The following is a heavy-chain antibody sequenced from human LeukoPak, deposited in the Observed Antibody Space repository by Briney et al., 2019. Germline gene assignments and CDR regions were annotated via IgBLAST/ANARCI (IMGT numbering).Heavy chain of an antibody. V-gene: IGHV4-34*01. Sequence: SETLSLTCAVYGGSFSGYYWSWIRQPPGKGLEWIGEINHSGSTNYNPSLKSRVTISVDTSKNQFSLKLNSVTAADTAVYYCARLIRHYYDSSGYYFGLSYFDYWGQGTLVTVSS. D-gene: IGHD3-22*01. J-gene: IGHJ4*02. CDR1: GGSFSGYY. CDR3: ARLIRHYYDSSGYYFGLSYFDY. CDR2: INHSGST.